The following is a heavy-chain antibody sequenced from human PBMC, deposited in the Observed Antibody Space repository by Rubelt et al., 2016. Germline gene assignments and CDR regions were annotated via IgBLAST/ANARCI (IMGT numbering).Heavy chain of an antibody. J-gene: IGHJ4*02. V-gene: IGHV3-30*04. D-gene: IGHD6-19*01. CDR2: ISYDGSNK. CDR3: ARDPVAGPRDDY. CDR1: GFTFSSYA. Sequence: PGRSLRLSCAASGFTFSSYAMHWVRQAPGKGLEWVAVISYDGSNKYYADSVKGRFTISRDNSKNTLYLQMNSLRAEDTAVYYCARDPVAGPRDDYWGQGTLVTVSS.